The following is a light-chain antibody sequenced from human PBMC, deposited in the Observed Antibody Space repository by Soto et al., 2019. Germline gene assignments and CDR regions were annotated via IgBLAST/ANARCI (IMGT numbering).Light chain of an antibody. CDR1: QSLSSSF. V-gene: IGKV3-20*01. CDR3: LQFATTRS. Sequence: EIVLTQSPGTLSLSPGQRAPLSCRASQSLSSSFLAWYQQKPGQAPRRIIYGASSRAAGIPDRFSGSGSGTDFTLTISSLEPEDFAVYYCLQFATTRSFGQGTKV. CDR2: GAS. J-gene: IGKJ1*01.